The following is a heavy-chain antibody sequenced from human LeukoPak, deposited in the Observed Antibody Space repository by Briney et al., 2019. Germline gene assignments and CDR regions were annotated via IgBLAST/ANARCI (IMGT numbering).Heavy chain of an antibody. CDR1: GYTFTGYY. V-gene: IGHV1-2*02. CDR3: ARDKDYSSPADY. J-gene: IGHJ4*02. D-gene: IGHD4-11*01. CDR2: INPNSGGT. Sequence: ASVKVSCKASGYTFTGYYMHWVRQAPGRGLEWMGWINPNSGGTNYAQKFQGRVTMTRDTSISTAYMELSRLRSDDTAVYYCARDKDYSSPADYWGQGTLVTVSS.